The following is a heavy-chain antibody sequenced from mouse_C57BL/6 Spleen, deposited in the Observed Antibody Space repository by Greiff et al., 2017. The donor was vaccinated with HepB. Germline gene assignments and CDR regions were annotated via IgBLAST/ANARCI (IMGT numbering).Heavy chain of an antibody. D-gene: IGHD1-1*01. V-gene: IGHV3-6*01. J-gene: IGHJ1*03. CDR3: ARGPTTVVATYWYFDV. CDR1: GYSITSGYY. Sequence: ESGPGLVKPSQSLSLTCSVTGYSITSGYYWNWIRQFPGNKLEWMGYISYDGSNNYNPSLKNRISITRDTSKNQFFLKLNSVTTEDTATYYCARGPTTVVATYWYFDVWGTGTTVTVSS. CDR2: ISYDGSN.